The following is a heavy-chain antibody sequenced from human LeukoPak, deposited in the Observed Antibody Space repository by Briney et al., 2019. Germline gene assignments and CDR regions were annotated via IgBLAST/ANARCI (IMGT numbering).Heavy chain of an antibody. V-gene: IGHV4-38-2*02. CDR3: ARDRPLTGYYWSYYYYMDV. CDR1: GYSISGGYY. J-gene: IGHJ6*03. D-gene: IGHD3-9*01. Sequence: PSETLSLTCTVSGYSISGGYYWGWIRQPPGKGLEWIGSIYHSGSTYYNPSLKSRVTISVDTSKNQFSLKLSSVTAADTAVYYCARDRPLTGYYWSYYYYMDVWGKGTTVTVSS. CDR2: IYHSGST.